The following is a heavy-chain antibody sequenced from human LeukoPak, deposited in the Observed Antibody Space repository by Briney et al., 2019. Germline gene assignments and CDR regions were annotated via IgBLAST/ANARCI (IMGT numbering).Heavy chain of an antibody. CDR3: ARAIHFYGDYLGEGSYYFDY. CDR1: GFTFSTSA. D-gene: IGHD4-17*01. J-gene: IGHJ4*02. Sequence: GGSLRLSCTASGFTFSTSAMSWVRQAPGKGLEWVSGINWNGGSTGYADSVKGRFTISRDNAKNSLYLQMNSLRAEDTALYYCARAIHFYGDYLGEGSYYFDYWGQGTLVTVSS. V-gene: IGHV3-20*04. CDR2: INWNGGST.